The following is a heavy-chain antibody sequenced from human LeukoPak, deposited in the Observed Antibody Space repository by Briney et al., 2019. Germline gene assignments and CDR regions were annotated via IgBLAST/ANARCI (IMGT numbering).Heavy chain of an antibody. CDR3: ARGPTYYYDSSGSTTDY. V-gene: IGHV3-21*01. Sequence: GGSLRLSCAASGFTFSSYSMNWVRQAPGKGLEWVSSISSSSSYIYYADSVKGRFTISRDNAKNSLYLQTNSLRAEDTAVYYCARGPTYYYDSSGSTTDYWGQGTLVTVSS. D-gene: IGHD3-22*01. CDR2: ISSSSSYI. CDR1: GFTFSSYS. J-gene: IGHJ4*02.